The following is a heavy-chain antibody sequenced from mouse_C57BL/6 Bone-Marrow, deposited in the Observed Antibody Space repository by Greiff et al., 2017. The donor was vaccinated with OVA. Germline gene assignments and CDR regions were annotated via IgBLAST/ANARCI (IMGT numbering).Heavy chain of an antibody. CDR2: ISAGGSYT. J-gene: IGHJ3*01. CDR1: GFTFSSYA. V-gene: IGHV5-4*01. D-gene: IGHD1-1*01. CDR3: ARDNYGSSIAY. Sequence: EVQLMESGGGLVKPGGSLKLSCAASGFTFSSYAMSWVRQTPVKRLEWVATISAGGSYTSYPDNVKGRITISRDNAKNTLYLQMSHLKSEDTAMYYCARDNYGSSIAYWGQGTLVTVSA.